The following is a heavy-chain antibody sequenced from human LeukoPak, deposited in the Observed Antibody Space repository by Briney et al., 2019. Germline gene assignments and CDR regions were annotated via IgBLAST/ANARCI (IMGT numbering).Heavy chain of an antibody. V-gene: IGHV1-69*04. CDR3: ARRDRTGNAFDI. J-gene: IGHJ3*02. D-gene: IGHD1-1*01. CDR2: IIPIFGIA. Sequence: ASAKVSCKASGGTFSSYAISWVRQAPGQGLEWMGRIIPIFGIANYAQKSQGRVTITADKSTSTAYMELSSLRSEDTAVYYCARRDRTGNAFDIWGQGTMVTVSS. CDR1: GGTFSSYA.